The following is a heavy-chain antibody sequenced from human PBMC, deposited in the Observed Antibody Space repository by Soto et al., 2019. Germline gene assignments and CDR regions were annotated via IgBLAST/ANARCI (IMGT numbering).Heavy chain of an antibody. CDR2: TIGTGGTT. J-gene: IGHJ4*02. D-gene: IGHD2-2*01. CDR1: GFTFSSYA. Sequence: GGSLSLSCAAFGFTFSSYAMTWVRQAPGKGLEWVSATIGTGGTTYYADSVKGRFTISRDNSKNTLYLQMNSLRAEDTAIYYCAKVATCSSTSCNYYFDYWGQGTLVTVSS. V-gene: IGHV3-23*01. CDR3: AKVATCSSTSCNYYFDY.